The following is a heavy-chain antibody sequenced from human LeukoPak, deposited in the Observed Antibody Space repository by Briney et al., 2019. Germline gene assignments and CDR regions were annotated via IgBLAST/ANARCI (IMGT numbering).Heavy chain of an antibody. CDR2: IYYSGST. D-gene: IGHD3-3*01. Sequence: SETLSLTCTVSGGSISSYYWSWIRQPPGKGLEWIGYIYYSGSTNYNPSLKSRVTISVDTSKNQFSLKLSSVTVADTAVYYCARVSWSGYYNYYYGMDVWGQGTTVTVSS. CDR3: ARVSWSGYYNYYYGMDV. CDR1: GGSISSYY. V-gene: IGHV4-59*01. J-gene: IGHJ6*02.